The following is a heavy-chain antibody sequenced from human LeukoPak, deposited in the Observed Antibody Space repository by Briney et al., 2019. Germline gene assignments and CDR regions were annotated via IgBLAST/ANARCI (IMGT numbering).Heavy chain of an antibody. CDR1: RFTFSSYW. V-gene: IGHV3-7*01. Sequence: GGSLRLSCAASRFTFSSYWMSWVRQAPGKGLEWVANIKQDGSEKYYVDSVKGRFTISRDNAKNSLYLQMNSLRAEDTAVYYCARSTDYGGNFLFDYWGQGTLVTVSS. CDR2: IKQDGSEK. J-gene: IGHJ4*02. CDR3: ARSTDYGGNFLFDY. D-gene: IGHD4-23*01.